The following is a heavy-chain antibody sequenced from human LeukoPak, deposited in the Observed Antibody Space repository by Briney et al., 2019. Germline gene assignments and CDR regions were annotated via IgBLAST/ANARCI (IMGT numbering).Heavy chain of an antibody. CDR3: ARVRYYDSSGYQRREGVYYYYYMDV. Sequence: SVKVSCKASGGTFSSYATSWVRQAPGQGLEWMGGIIPIFGTANYAQKFQGRVTITTDESTSTAYMELSSLRSEDTAVYYCARVRYYDSSGYQRREGVYYYYYMDVWGKGTTVTVSS. CDR2: IIPIFGTA. J-gene: IGHJ6*03. V-gene: IGHV1-69*05. CDR1: GGTFSSYA. D-gene: IGHD3-22*01.